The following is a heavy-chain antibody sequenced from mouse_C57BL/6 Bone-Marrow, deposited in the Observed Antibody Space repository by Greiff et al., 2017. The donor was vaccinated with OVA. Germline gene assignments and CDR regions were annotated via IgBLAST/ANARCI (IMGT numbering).Heavy chain of an antibody. V-gene: IGHV1-82*01. J-gene: IGHJ4*01. CDR1: GYAFSSSW. D-gene: IGHD1-1*01. Sequence: LVESGPELVKPGASVKISCKASGYAFSSSWMNWVKQRPGKGLEWIGRIYPGDGDTNYNGKFKGKATLTADKSSSTAYMQLSSLTSEDSAVYFCARWGIYYYGSSHGAMDYWGQGTSVTVSS. CDR2: IYPGDGDT. CDR3: ARWGIYYYGSSHGAMDY.